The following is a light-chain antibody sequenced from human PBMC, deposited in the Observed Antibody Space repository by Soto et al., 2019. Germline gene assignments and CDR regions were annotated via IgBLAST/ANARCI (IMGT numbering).Light chain of an antibody. V-gene: IGLV1-40*01. CDR2: VNS. CDR1: SSNIGAAYD. CDR3: QSYDSSLSASV. Sequence: QSVLTQPPSVFGAPGQRVTISCTGSSSNIGAAYDVHWYQQFPGTAPKLLIYVNSNRPSGVPDRFSGSTSGTSASLAITGLQAEDEADYYCQSYDSSLSASVFGGGTKLTVL. J-gene: IGLJ2*01.